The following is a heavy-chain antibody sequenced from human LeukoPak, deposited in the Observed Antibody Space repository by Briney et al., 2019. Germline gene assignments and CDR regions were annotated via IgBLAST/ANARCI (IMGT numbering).Heavy chain of an antibody. V-gene: IGHV4-59*08. CDR2: IYYSGST. D-gene: IGHD3-22*01. CDR1: GGSISSNY. J-gene: IGHJ4*02. Sequence: SETLSLTYSVSGGSISSNYWSWFRQPPGKGLEWIGYIYYSGSTTYNPSLKSRVTISVDTSKTQFSLKLTSVTAADTAVYYCATYRSTSGYVDSWGQGTLVTVSS. CDR3: ATYRSTSGYVDS.